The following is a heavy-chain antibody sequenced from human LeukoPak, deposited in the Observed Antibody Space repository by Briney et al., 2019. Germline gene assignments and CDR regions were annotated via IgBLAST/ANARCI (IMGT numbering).Heavy chain of an antibody. Sequence: SETLSLTCTVSGGSISSYYWSWIRQPPGKGLEWIGYIYYSGSTNYKPSLKSRVTISVETSKNQFSLKLRSVTVADTAVYYCARVTGYMIEDYFDYWGQGTLVTVSS. CDR1: GGSISSYY. J-gene: IGHJ4*02. CDR2: IYYSGST. CDR3: ARVTGYMIEDYFDY. V-gene: IGHV4-59*01. D-gene: IGHD3-22*01.